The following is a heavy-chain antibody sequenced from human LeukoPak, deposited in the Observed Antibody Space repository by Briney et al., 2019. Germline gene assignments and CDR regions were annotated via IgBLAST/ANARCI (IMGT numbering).Heavy chain of an antibody. D-gene: IGHD2-8*01. Sequence: GGSLRLSCAASGFTFSSYAMSWVRQAPVKGLEWVSTISGSGGSTYYADSVKGRFTISRDNAKNSLYLQMNSLRAEDTAVYYCARGYCTNGVCCHDYWGQGTLVTVSS. CDR2: ISGSGGST. CDR1: GFTFSSYA. V-gene: IGHV3-23*01. CDR3: ARGYCTNGVCCHDY. J-gene: IGHJ4*02.